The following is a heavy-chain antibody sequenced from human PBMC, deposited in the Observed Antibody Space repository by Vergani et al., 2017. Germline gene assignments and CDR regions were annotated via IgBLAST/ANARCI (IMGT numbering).Heavy chain of an antibody. Sequence: QVKLEESGGGVVQPGRSLRLSCAASGFTFGNYAMHWVRQAPGKGLEWVGLISYDGTEEKYGDSVNGRFTISRDNSKKMVFLQMNSPRVEDTAMYYCARGGKGIIMVVPSTHLWGQGTQVSVSS. CDR3: ARGGKGIIMVVPSTHL. J-gene: IGHJ4*02. CDR2: ISYDGTEE. D-gene: IGHD2-21*02. CDR1: GFTFGNYA. V-gene: IGHV3-30-3*01.